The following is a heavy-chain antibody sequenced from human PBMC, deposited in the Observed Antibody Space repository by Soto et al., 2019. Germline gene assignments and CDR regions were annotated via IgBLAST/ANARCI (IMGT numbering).Heavy chain of an antibody. J-gene: IGHJ4*02. CDR2: ISAHNGNT. CDR3: ARGRYGDY. Sequence: QVHLVQSGAEVKKPGASVKVSCKGSGYTFTSYGITWVRQAPGQGLEWMGWISAHNGNTDYAQKLQGRVTVTRDTSTGTADMELRSVRADDTAVYYCARGRYGDYWGQGALVTVSS. CDR1: GYTFTSYG. V-gene: IGHV1-18*01. D-gene: IGHD1-1*01.